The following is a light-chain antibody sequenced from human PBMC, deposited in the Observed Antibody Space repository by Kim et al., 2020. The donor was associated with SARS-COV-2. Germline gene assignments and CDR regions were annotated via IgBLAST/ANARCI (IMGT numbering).Light chain of an antibody. CDR1: SSDIGGYKY. CDR3: SSYAGTNAYV. Sequence: QSALTQPPSASGSPGQSVTISCTGTSSDIGGYKYVSSYQQHPGKVPKVNIYEVSKWPSGVPDGFSDSKSGTTASLTVSGLQAEDEGQYFCSSYAGTNAYVFGAGTKDTVL. V-gene: IGLV2-8*01. CDR2: EVS. J-gene: IGLJ1*01.